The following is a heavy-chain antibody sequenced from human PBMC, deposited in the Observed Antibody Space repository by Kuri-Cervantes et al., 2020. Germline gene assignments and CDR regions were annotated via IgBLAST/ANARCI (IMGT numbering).Heavy chain of an antibody. D-gene: IGHD3-9*01. J-gene: IGHJ4*02. CDR3: ATDPRSLLNPSVPGG. CDR2: ISSSRSTI. Sequence: GESLKISCAASGFTFSTYSMHWVRQAPGEGLEGVSYISSSRSTIYYADSVKGRFTISRDNAKNSLYLQMNSLRAEDTAIYYCATDPRSLLNPSVPGGWGQGTLVTVSS. V-gene: IGHV3-48*01. CDR1: GFTFSTYS.